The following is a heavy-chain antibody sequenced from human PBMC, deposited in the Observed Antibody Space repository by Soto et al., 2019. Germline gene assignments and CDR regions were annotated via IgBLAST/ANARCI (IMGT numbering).Heavy chain of an antibody. CDR1: GTTSTDYG. D-gene: IGHD3-16*01. CDR2: GLGNNGKI. Sequence: EVQVLESGGGLVQPGRALRLSWAVSGTTSTDYGMHWVRQVPGKGLEWVSGGLGNNGKIGYADSVKGRFTSSRDNARHFLYLQMNSLPVEDTDVYYCVKDMAPGGADVWGQADAGTLSS. CDR3: VKDMAPGGADV. J-gene: IGHJ6*02. V-gene: IGHV3-9*02.